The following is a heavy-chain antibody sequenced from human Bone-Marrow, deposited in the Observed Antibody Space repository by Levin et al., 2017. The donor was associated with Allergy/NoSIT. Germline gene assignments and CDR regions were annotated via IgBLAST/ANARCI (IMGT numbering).Heavy chain of an antibody. CDR3: ATRARWLVSIDF. CDR1: GHILSEFT. CDR2: FDPEAGEM. J-gene: IGHJ4*02. Sequence: ASVKVSCKVSGHILSEFTMHWVRQAPGQGFEWMGGFDPEAGEMFYAQKFQGRVTMVDDRSTDTAYMELTSLTSEDSAVYFCATRARWLVSIDFWGQGTPVTVSS. V-gene: IGHV1-24*01. D-gene: IGHD6-19*01.